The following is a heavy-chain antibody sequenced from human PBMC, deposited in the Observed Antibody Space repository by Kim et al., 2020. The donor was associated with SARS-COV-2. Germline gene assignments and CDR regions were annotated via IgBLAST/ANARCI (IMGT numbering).Heavy chain of an antibody. CDR2: IYYSGST. CDR1: GGSISSGGYY. Sequence: SETLSLTCTVSGGSISSGGYYWSWIRQHPGKGLEWIGYIYYSGSTYYNPSLKSRVTISVDTSKNQFSLKLSSVTAADTAVYYCASPSDILTGGGRSVLGAFDIWGQGTMVTVSS. CDR3: ASPSDILTGGGRSVLGAFDI. D-gene: IGHD3-9*01. J-gene: IGHJ3*02. V-gene: IGHV4-31*03.